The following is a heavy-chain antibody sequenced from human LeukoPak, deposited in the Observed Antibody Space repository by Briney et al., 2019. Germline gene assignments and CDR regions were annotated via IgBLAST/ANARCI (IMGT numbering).Heavy chain of an antibody. J-gene: IGHJ3*02. V-gene: IGHV3-30-3*02. CDR2: ISYDGSNK. Sequence: GGSLRLSCAASGFTFSSYAMHWVRQAPGKGLEWVAVISYDGSNKYYADSVKGRFTISRDNSKNTLYLQMNSLRAEDTAVYYCAKQNRPGAILCAFDIWGQGTMVTVSS. CDR1: GFTFSSYA. D-gene: IGHD3-9*01. CDR3: AKQNRPGAILCAFDI.